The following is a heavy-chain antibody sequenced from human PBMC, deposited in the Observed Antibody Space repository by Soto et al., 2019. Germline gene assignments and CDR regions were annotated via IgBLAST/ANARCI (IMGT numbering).Heavy chain of an antibody. Sequence: ASVKVSCKASGYTFTSYYMHWVRQAPGQGLEWMGIINPSGGSTSYAQKFQGRVTMTRDTSTSTVYMELSSLRSEDTAVYYCASVGLGLYYYDSSGSPDGMDLWGLGTPVTVSS. CDR1: GYTFTSYY. CDR3: ASVGLGLYYYDSSGSPDGMDL. D-gene: IGHD3-22*01. J-gene: IGHJ6*02. V-gene: IGHV1-46*01. CDR2: INPSGGST.